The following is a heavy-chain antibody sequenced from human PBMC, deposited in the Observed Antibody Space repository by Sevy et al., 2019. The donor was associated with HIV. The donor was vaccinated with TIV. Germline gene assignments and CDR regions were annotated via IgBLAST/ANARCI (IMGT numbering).Heavy chain of an antibody. CDR3: ARYYYGSGKYYFDY. Sequence: SETLSLTCTVSGGSISSGTYYWSWIRQPAGKGLEWIGRIYTSGITNHNPSLKSRVTISLDTSKNQFSLNLRSVTAADTAVYYCARYYYGSGKYYFDYWGQGTLVTVSS. CDR1: GGSISSGTYY. D-gene: IGHD3-10*01. V-gene: IGHV4-61*02. CDR2: IYTSGIT. J-gene: IGHJ4*02.